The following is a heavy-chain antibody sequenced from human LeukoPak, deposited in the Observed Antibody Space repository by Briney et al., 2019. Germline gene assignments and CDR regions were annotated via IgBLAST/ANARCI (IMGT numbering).Heavy chain of an antibody. D-gene: IGHD5-12*01. J-gene: IGHJ6*03. V-gene: IGHV3-30*04. CDR3: ARSLATSYYYMDV. Sequence: GGSLRLSCAASGFTFRHYAMHWVRQAPGKGLEWVAVISYDGSNKYYADSVKGRFTISRDNSKNTLYLQMNSLRAEDTAVYYCARSLATSYYYMDVWGKGTTVTVSS. CDR1: GFTFRHYA. CDR2: ISYDGSNK.